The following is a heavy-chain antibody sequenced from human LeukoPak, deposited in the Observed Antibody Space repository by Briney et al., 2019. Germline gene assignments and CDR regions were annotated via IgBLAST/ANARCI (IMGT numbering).Heavy chain of an antibody. V-gene: IGHV1-46*01. CDR1: GYTFTSYY. J-gene: IGHJ4*02. D-gene: IGHD3-10*01. CDR2: INPSGGST. Sequence: ASVKVSCKASGYTFTSYYMHWVRQAPGQGLEWMGIINPSGGSTSYAQKFQGRVAMTRDTSTSTVFMELSSLRSEDTAVYYCARHGSGSYSIYYFDYWGQGTLVTASS. CDR3: ARHGSGSYSIYYFDY.